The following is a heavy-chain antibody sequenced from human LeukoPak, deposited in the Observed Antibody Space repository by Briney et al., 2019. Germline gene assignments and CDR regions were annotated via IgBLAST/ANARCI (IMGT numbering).Heavy chain of an antibody. CDR1: GFTFSSYW. D-gene: IGHD6-19*01. V-gene: IGHV3-7*01. CDR2: IKQDGSEK. J-gene: IGHJ4*02. Sequence: GGSLRLSCAASGFTFSSYWMSWVRQSPGKGLEWVDNIKQDGSEKYYVDSVKGRFTISRDNAKNSLYLQMNSLRAEDTAVYYCARGLYSSGWYEGSFDYWGQGTLVTVSS. CDR3: ARGLYSSGWYEGSFDY.